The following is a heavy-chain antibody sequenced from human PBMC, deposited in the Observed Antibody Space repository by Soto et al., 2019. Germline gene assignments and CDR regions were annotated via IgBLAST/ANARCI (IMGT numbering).Heavy chain of an antibody. J-gene: IGHJ6*02. CDR3: ARARGAAAHYYYYYGMDV. D-gene: IGHD6-13*01. Sequence: GASVKVSCKASGYTFTRYYMHWVRQAPGQGLEWMGWINPNSGGTNYAQKFQGWVTMTRDTSISTAYMELSRLRSDDTAVYYCARARGAAAHYYYYYGMDVWGQGTTVTVSS. CDR1: GYTFTRYY. V-gene: IGHV1-2*04. CDR2: INPNSGGT.